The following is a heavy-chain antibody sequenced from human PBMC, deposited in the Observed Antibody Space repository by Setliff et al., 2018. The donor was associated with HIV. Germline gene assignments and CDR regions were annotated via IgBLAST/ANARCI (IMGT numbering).Heavy chain of an antibody. CDR1: GFTFRTYA. D-gene: IGHD3-3*01. CDR2: ISASGAST. J-gene: IGHJ6*02. CDR3: ARDYLYYNLYNGSPVYGMDV. Sequence: GGSLRLSCTAFGFTFRTYAMTWVRQAPGKGLDWVSTISASGASTHYADSVKGRFTISRDNSKNILYLQMDGLRAEDTAVYYCARDYLYYNLYNGSPVYGMDVWGQGTTVTVSS. V-gene: IGHV3-23*01.